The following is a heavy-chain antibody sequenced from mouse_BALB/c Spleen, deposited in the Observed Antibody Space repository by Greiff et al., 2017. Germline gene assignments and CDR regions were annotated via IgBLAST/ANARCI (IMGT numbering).Heavy chain of an antibody. Sequence: VHLVESGAELARPGASVKLSCKASGYTFTDYYINWVKQRTGQGLEWIGEIYPGSGNTYYNEKFKGKATLTADKSSSTAYMQLSSLTSEDSAVYFCARGYYFDYWGQGTTLTVSS. V-gene: IGHV1-77*01. J-gene: IGHJ2*01. CDR1: GYTFTDYY. CDR3: ARGYYFDY. CDR2: IYPGSGNT.